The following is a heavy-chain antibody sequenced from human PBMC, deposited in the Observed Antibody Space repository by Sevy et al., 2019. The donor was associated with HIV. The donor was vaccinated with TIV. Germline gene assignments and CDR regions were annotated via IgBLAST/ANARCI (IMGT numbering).Heavy chain of an antibody. CDR1: GFTFDDYA. J-gene: IGHJ4*02. V-gene: IGHV3-9*03. CDR3: TKGDMVRGVVINYFDY. D-gene: IGHD3-10*01. Sequence: GGSLRLSCAASGFTFDDYAMHWVRQAPGKGLEWVSGISWNRGKIGYADSVKGRFTISRDNAKNSLYLQMNSLRAEDMALYYCTKGDMVRGVVINYFDYWGQGTLVTVSS. CDR2: ISWNRGKI.